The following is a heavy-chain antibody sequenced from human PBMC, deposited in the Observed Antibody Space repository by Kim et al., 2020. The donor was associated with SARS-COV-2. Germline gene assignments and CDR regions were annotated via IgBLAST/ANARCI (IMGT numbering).Heavy chain of an antibody. V-gene: IGHV3-11*06. CDR2: SSSSDT. Sequence: SSSSDTNDADSVKGRFTISRDNAKNSLYLQMNSLRAEDTAVYYCARDPAPWGQGTLVTVSS. J-gene: IGHJ5*02. CDR3: ARDPAP.